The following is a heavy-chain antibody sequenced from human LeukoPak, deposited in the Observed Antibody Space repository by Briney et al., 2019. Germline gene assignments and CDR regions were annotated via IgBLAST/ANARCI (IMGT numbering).Heavy chain of an antibody. CDR2: IYHGGTT. V-gene: IGHV4-4*02. Sequence: SETLSLTCAVSGDSISSGNWWSWVRQPPGMGLEWIGEIYHGGTTNYNPSLKSRVTISVDKSKNQFSLNLSSVTAADTAVYYCAREGTTDSSTWYMSWFDPWGQGTLVTVSS. J-gene: IGHJ5*02. CDR1: GDSISSGNW. D-gene: IGHD6-13*01. CDR3: AREGTTDSSTWYMSWFDP.